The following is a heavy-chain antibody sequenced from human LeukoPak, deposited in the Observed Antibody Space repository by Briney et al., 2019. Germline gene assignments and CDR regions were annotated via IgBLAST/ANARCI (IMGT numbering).Heavy chain of an antibody. J-gene: IGHJ4*02. CDR2: INPNSGGT. Sequence: ASAKVSCKASGYTFTGYYMHWVRQAPGQGLEWMGWINPNSGGTNYAQKFQGRVTMTRDTSISTAYMELSRLRSDDTAVYYCARDIGAYYYDSSGYYYDYWGQGTLVTVSS. D-gene: IGHD3-22*01. CDR3: ARDIGAYYYDSSGYYYDY. CDR1: GYTFTGYY. V-gene: IGHV1-2*02.